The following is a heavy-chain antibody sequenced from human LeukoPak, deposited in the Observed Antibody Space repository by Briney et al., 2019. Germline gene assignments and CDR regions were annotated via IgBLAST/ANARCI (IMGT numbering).Heavy chain of an antibody. V-gene: IGHV3-23*01. CDR1: GFSFSSFA. Sequence: GGSLRLSCAASGFSFSSFAMTWVRQTPGKGLEWVSSITGGHYATYNTDSVKGRFTISRDNAKNTLYLQMNSLRADDTAIYYCTKDPNGDYIGAFDPWGQGTLVTLSS. CDR3: TKDPNGDYIGAFDP. D-gene: IGHD4-17*01. J-gene: IGHJ5*02. CDR2: ITGGHYAT.